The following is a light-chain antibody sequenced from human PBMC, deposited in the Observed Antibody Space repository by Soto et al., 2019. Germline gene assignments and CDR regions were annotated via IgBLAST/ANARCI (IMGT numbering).Light chain of an antibody. CDR2: EVS. CDR3: SSYTSSSTPYV. CDR1: SSDVGGYNY. Sequence: QSALTQPASVSGSPGQSITISCTGTSSDVGGYNYVSWYQQHPGKAPKLMIYEVSNRPLGVSNRFSGSKSGNTASLTISGLQADDEADYYCSSYTSSSTPYVFGTGTKLTVL. V-gene: IGLV2-14*01. J-gene: IGLJ1*01.